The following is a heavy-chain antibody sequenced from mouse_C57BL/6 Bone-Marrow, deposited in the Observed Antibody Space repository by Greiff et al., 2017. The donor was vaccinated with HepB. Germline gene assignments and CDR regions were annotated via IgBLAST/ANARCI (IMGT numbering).Heavy chain of an antibody. D-gene: IGHD1-1*01. J-gene: IGHJ4*01. V-gene: IGHV5-17*01. CDR1: GFTFSDYG. Sequence: EVMLVESGGGLVKPGGSLKLSCAASGFTFSDYGMHWVRQAPEKGLEWVAYISSGSSTIYYADTLKGRFTISRDNAKNTLFLQMNSLRSEDTAMYYCARVYYGTPYYAMDYWGQGTAVTVSS. CDR3: ARVYYGTPYYAMDY. CDR2: ISSGSSTI.